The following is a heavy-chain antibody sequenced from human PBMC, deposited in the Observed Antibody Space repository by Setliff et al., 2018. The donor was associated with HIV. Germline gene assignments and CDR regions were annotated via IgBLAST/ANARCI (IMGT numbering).Heavy chain of an antibody. CDR3: TTLLSGVGTDVFDI. CDR2: LKRNAEGGTA. J-gene: IGHJ3*02. Sequence: GGSLRLSCAGSGFTFSNAWMSWIRQAPGKGREWVARLKRNAEGGTADYAAPVRRRVTISRDDSNNTLYLLMNSLKVEDTAVYYCTTLLSGVGTDVFDIWGQGTMVTVSS. V-gene: IGHV3-15*01. D-gene: IGHD2-15*01. CDR1: GFTFSNAW.